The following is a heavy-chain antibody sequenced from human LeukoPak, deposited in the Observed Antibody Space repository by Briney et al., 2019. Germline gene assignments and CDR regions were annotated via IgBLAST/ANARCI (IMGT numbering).Heavy chain of an antibody. CDR1: GYTFITYD. V-gene: IGHV1-8*03. J-gene: IGHJ4*02. CDR2: MNVNSGNT. Sequence: ASVKVSCKTSGYTFITYDINWVRQATGQELEWMGWMNVNSGNTGYAQKFQGRLTITRNTSISTAYMELSSLTSEDTAVYYCARTPYNWGIDYWGQGTLVTVSS. CDR3: ARTPYNWGIDY. D-gene: IGHD7-27*01.